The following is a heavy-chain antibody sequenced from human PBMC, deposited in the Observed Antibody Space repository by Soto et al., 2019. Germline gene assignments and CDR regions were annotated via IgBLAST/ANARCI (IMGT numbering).Heavy chain of an antibody. J-gene: IGHJ4*02. CDR1: GYTLTELS. Sequence: VASVKVSCKVSGYTLTELSMHWVRQAPGKGLEWMGGFDPEDGETIYAQKFQGRVTMTEDTSTDTAYMELSSLRSEDTAVYYCATDFSYYDFWSGPPADNWGQGTRVTVS. V-gene: IGHV1-24*01. D-gene: IGHD3-3*01. CDR2: FDPEDGET. CDR3: ATDFSYYDFWSGPPADN.